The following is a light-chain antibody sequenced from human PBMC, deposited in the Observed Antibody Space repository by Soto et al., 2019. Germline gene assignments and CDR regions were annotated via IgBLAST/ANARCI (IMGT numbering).Light chain of an antibody. V-gene: IGLV1-44*01. Sequence: QSVVTQPPSASGTPGQRVTISCSGSSSNIRSHPVNWYQQLPGAAPKLLIYSGDQRPSGVPDRFSGSKSGTSASLAISGLQSEDEGDYYCAAWDDSLIGVVFGGGTKLTVL. CDR1: SSNIRSHP. CDR2: SGD. J-gene: IGLJ2*01. CDR3: AAWDDSLIGVV.